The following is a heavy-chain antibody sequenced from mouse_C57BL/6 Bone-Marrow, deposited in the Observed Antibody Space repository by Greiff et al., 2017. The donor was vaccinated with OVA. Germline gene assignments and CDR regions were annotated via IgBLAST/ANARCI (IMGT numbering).Heavy chain of an antibody. J-gene: IGHJ4*01. CDR3: GSHGYYSSYYAMDY. CDR2: INPYNGGT. CDR1: GYTFTDYY. D-gene: IGHD2-3*01. Sequence: EVQLQQSGPVLVKPGASVKMSCKASGYTFTDYYMNWVKQSHGKSLEWIGVINPYNGGTSYNQKFKGKATLTVDKSSSTAYMELNSLTSEDSAVYYCGSHGYYSSYYAMDYWGQGTSVTVSS. V-gene: IGHV1-19*01.